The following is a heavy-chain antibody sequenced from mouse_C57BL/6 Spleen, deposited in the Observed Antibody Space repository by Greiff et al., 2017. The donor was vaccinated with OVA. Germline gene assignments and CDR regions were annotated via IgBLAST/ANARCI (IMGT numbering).Heavy chain of an antibody. J-gene: IGHJ4*01. D-gene: IGHD3-1*01. CDR3: ARAPVGAMDY. Sequence: VQLQQPGAELVTPGASVQMSCKASGYTFTSYWITWVKQRPGQGLEWIGDIYPGSGSTNYNEKFKSKATLTVDTSSSTAYMQLSSLTSEDSAVYYWARAPVGAMDYWGQGTSVTVSS. V-gene: IGHV1-55*01. CDR1: GYTFTSYW. CDR2: IYPGSGST.